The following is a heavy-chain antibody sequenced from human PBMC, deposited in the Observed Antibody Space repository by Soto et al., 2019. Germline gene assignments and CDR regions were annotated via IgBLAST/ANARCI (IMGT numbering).Heavy chain of an antibody. CDR3: ARRGWFNRQQLVIGDYYYGMDV. CDR1: GYTFTSYY. CDR2: INPSGGST. V-gene: IGHV1-46*01. Sequence: ASVKVSCKASGYTFTSYYMHWVRQAPGQGLEWMGIINPSGGSTSYAQKFQGRVTMTRDTSTSTVYMELSSLRSEDTAVYYCARRGWFNRQQLVIGDYYYGMDVWGQGTTVTVSS. D-gene: IGHD6-13*01. J-gene: IGHJ6*02.